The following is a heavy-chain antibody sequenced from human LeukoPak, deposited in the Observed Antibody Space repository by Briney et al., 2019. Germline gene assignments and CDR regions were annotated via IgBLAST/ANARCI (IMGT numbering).Heavy chain of an antibody. D-gene: IGHD4-23*01. V-gene: IGHV3-74*01. CDR2: INTDGSTT. CDR3: TRPGGNFFFDY. J-gene: IGHJ4*02. Sequence: GGSLRLSCAASGFTFSSYWMHWVRQAPGKGLVWVSRINTDGSTTSYADSVRGRFTISRDNAKNTLYLQMNSLRAEDTAVYYCTRPGGNFFFDYWGQGIQVTVSS. CDR1: GFTFSSYW.